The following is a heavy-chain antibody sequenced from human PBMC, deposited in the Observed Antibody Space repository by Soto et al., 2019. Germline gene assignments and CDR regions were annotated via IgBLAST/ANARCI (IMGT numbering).Heavy chain of an antibody. CDR2: IFYSGST. Sequence: SETLSLTCTVSGGSISNYYLSWIRQPPGRGLEWIGHIFYSGSTNYNPALKSRVTISVDTSKSQFSLKLSSVTAADTAVYYCAKDSGYNYGYFRWFDPWGQGTLVSVSS. J-gene: IGHJ5*02. CDR3: AKDSGYNYGYFRWFDP. D-gene: IGHD5-18*01. V-gene: IGHV4-59*01. CDR1: GGSISNYY.